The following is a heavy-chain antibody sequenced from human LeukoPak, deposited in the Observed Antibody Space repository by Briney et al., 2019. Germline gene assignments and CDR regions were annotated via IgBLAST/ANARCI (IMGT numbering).Heavy chain of an antibody. J-gene: IGHJ6*04. CDR1: GASITDNY. Sequence: TTSETLSLTCSVSGASITDNYWMWIRQPPGKGLEWIGYIHSGGNTNYNPALRSRATFSIATSRAQFSLTLTSVSAADPAVYYCATQYYHINVWGKGTSVIVSS. D-gene: IGHD2/OR15-2a*01. V-gene: IGHV4-59*01. CDR3: ATQYYHINV. CDR2: IHSGGNT.